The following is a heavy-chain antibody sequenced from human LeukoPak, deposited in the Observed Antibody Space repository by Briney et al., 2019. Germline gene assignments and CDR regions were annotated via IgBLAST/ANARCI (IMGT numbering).Heavy chain of an antibody. CDR3: ASAPTGYSSSWPHGTSFDY. CDR1: GYTFTSYY. D-gene: IGHD6-13*01. V-gene: IGHV1-46*01. J-gene: IGHJ4*02. CDR2: INPSGGST. Sequence: ASVKVSCKASGYTFTSYYMHWVRQAPGQGLEWMGIINPSGGSTSYAQKFQGRVTMTRDTSTSTVYMELSSLRSEDTAVYYCASAPTGYSSSWPHGTSFDYWGQGTLVTVSA.